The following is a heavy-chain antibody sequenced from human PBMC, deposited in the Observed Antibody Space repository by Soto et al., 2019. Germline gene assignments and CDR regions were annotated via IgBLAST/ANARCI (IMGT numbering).Heavy chain of an antibody. V-gene: IGHV1-18*01. CDR1: GYTFISYG. Sequence: QVLLEQSGAEVKRAGASVKVSCKASGYTFISYGIAWVRQAPGQGLEWMGWTSPYNGNPKYAQKSQDSVTTTTDTSTSTAYMDVRSVRSADTAVYYCARAGYSTSWVGSLATGVHVVEIDYWGQGTLVTVSS. CDR2: TSPYNGNP. D-gene: IGHD6-13*01. J-gene: IGHJ4*02. CDR3: ARAGYSTSWVGSLATGVHVVEIDY.